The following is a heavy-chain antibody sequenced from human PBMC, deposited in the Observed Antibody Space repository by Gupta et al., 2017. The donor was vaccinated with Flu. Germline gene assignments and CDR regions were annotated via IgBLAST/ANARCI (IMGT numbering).Heavy chain of an antibody. CDR2: IGTVDDT. CDR1: GFTFKNYD. Sequence: EVQLVESGGGLVQPGGSLRLSCAASGFTFKNYDMHWVRQATGKGLEWVSAIGTVDDTYYAGSVKGRFTISREDAKNSLYLQMNNLRAGDTAVYYCARADGRDVFKPFDSWGQGTLVTVSS. V-gene: IGHV3-13*04. J-gene: IGHJ4*02. CDR3: ARADGRDVFKPFDS. D-gene: IGHD5-24*01.